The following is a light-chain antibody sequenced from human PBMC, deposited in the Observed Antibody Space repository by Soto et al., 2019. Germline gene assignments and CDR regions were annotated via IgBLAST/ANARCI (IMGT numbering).Light chain of an antibody. V-gene: IGKV3-20*01. CDR2: AAS. CDR3: QQSSISPIT. J-gene: IGKJ5*01. Sequence: VLTQSPGTVSLSPGESATPSCGVSQSGISSYFAWYQQKPGQDPRLLMYAASSRAAGIPDRFSGSGAGTDFTLTIIRLEAEDVAVYYCQQSSISPITFGQGTRLEIK. CDR1: QSGISSY.